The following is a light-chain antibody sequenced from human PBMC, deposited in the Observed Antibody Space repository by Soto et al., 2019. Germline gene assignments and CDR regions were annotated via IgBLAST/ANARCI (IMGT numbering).Light chain of an antibody. J-gene: IGLJ3*02. CDR2: EGS. Sequence: QSALTQPASVSGSPGQSITISCTGTSSDIGGSILVSWYQQEPGKAPKLMIYEGSKRPSGVPDRFSGSKSGTSASLAISGLQSEDEADYYCEAWDDSLNGPVFGGGTKLTVL. CDR3: EAWDDSLNGPV. CDR1: SSDIGGSIL. V-gene: IGLV2-14*02.